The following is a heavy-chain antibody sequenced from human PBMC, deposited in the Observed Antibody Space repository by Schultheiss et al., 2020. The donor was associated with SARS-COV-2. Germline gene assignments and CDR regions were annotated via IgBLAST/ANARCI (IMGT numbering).Heavy chain of an antibody. Sequence: GGSLRLSCAASGFTFSSYGMHWVRQAPGKGLEWVAVIWYDGSNKYYADSVKGRFTISRDNSKNTLYLQMNSLRAEDTAVYYCARDSLLIAVAGIDYWGQGTLVTGSS. CDR2: IWYDGSNK. D-gene: IGHD6-19*01. V-gene: IGHV3-33*01. J-gene: IGHJ4*02. CDR3: ARDSLLIAVAGIDY. CDR1: GFTFSSYG.